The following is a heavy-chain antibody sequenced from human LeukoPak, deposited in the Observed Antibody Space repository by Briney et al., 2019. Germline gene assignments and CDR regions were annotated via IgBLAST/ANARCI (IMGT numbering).Heavy chain of an antibody. D-gene: IGHD6-19*01. J-gene: IGHJ4*02. CDR3: ATDMIAVAAKEMDY. CDR2: VDPEDGET. V-gene: IGHV1-69-2*01. CDR1: GYTFTDYY. Sequence: ASVKVSCKVSGYTFTDYYMHWVQQAPGKGLEWMGLVDPEDGETIYEEKFQGRVTITADTSTDTAYMELSSLRSEDTAVYYCATDMIAVAAKEMDYWGQGTLVTVSS.